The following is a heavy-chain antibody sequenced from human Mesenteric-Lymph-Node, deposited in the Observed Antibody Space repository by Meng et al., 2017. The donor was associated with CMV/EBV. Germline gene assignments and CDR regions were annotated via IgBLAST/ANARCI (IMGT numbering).Heavy chain of an antibody. CDR1: GGSISYY. CDR2: IYYSGST. CDR3: ATSYQPLYAWFDP. V-gene: IGHV4-59*03. J-gene: IGHJ5*02. Sequence: SETLSLTCTVSGGSISYYWSWIRQPPGKGLEWIGNIYYSGSTNYNPSLKSRVTISVDTSKNQLSLKLSSVTAADTAVYYCATSYQPLYAWFDPWGQGTLVTVSS. D-gene: IGHD2-2*02.